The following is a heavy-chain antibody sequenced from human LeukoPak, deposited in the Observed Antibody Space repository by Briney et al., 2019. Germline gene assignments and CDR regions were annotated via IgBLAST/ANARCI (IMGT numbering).Heavy chain of an antibody. Sequence: PSETLSLTCTVSGGSTSSSSYYWGGIRQPPGKGLEWIGSIYYSGSTYYNPSLKSRVTISVDASKNQFSLKLSSVTAADTAVYYCASLGGALAGYYFDYWGQGTLVIVSS. V-gene: IGHV4-39*01. CDR2: IYYSGST. J-gene: IGHJ4*02. D-gene: IGHD3-9*01. CDR3: ASLGGALAGYYFDY. CDR1: GGSTSSSSYY.